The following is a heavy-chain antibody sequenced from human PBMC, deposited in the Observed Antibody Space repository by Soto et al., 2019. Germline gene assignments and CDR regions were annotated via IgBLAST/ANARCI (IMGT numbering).Heavy chain of an antibody. D-gene: IGHD4-4*01. CDR3: ARGGVGNYYYYYGMEV. Sequence: ASVKVSCKASGGTFSSYAISWVRQAPGQGLEWMGGIIPIFGTANYAQKFQGRVTITADESTSTAYMELSSLRSEDTAVYYCARGGVGNYYYYYGMEVWGQGTTVTVSS. CDR1: GGTFSSYA. J-gene: IGHJ6*02. CDR2: IIPIFGTA. V-gene: IGHV1-69*13.